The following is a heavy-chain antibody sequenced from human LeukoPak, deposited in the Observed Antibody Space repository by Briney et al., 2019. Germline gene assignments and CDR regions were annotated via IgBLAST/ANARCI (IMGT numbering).Heavy chain of an antibody. J-gene: IGHJ6*03. V-gene: IGHV1-46*01. D-gene: IGHD3-22*01. CDR1: GGILRSYA. CDR2: INPSGDPT. CDR3: ARSSGYYSSLFYMHV. Sequence: ASVKVSCKASGGILRSYAINWVRQAPGQGLEWVGIINPSGDPTTYAQKFQGRVTMTSDMSTSTVYMELSSLRSEDTAVYYCARSSGYYSSLFYMHVWGKGTTVTVSS.